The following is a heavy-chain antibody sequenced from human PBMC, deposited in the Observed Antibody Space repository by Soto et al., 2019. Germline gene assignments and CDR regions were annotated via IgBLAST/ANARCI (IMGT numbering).Heavy chain of an antibody. CDR1: GFTFSSYG. V-gene: IGHV3-33*01. Sequence: QVQLVESGGGVVQPGRSLRLSCAASGFTFSSYGMHWVRQAPGKGLEWVAVIWYDGSNKYYADSVKGRFTISRDNSKNTLYLQMNSLRAEDTSVYYCARSLETAMALTGSPYGMDVWGQGTTVTVSS. CDR2: IWYDGSNK. CDR3: ARSLETAMALTGSPYGMDV. D-gene: IGHD5-18*01. J-gene: IGHJ6*02.